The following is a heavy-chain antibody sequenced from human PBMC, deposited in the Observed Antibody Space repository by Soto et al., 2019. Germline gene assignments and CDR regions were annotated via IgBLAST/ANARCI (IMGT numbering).Heavy chain of an antibody. Sequence: ASVKVSCKASGYTFSNYGISWVRQGPGQGLEWMGWISGYNGNTHYEEKVQDRIKMTTDTSTSTTYLELRSLRSDDTAVYFCARDPGFGFGYSYAFAMDVWGQGSTVTVSS. CDR1: GYTFSNYG. CDR2: ISGYNGNT. D-gene: IGHD5-18*01. CDR3: ARDPGFGFGYSYAFAMDV. J-gene: IGHJ6*02. V-gene: IGHV1-18*01.